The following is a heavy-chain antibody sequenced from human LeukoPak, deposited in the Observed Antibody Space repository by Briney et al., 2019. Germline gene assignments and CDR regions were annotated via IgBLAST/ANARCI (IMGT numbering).Heavy chain of an antibody. J-gene: IGHJ4*02. Sequence: GGSLRLSCAASGVIFNQYWMSWVRQAPGRGLKWVANIDQDGSEKHYVDSVKGRFTISRYNARNSLYLQMNSLRAEDTAVYYCARGRFSYDNTGYSSFYYWGQGTLVTVSS. CDR1: GVIFNQYW. V-gene: IGHV3-7*01. CDR3: ARGRFSYDNTGYSSFYY. D-gene: IGHD3-22*01. CDR2: IDQDGSEK.